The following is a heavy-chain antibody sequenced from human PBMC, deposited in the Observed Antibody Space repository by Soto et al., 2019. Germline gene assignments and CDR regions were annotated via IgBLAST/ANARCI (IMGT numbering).Heavy chain of an antibody. CDR3: ARADCSGGSCYLGNWFDP. J-gene: IGHJ5*02. CDR2: IYYSGST. D-gene: IGHD2-15*01. Sequence: SETLSLTCTVSGGSISSGGYYWSWIRQHPGKGLEWIGYIYYSGSTYYNPSLKSRVTISVDTSKNQFSLKLSSVTAADTAVYYCARADCSGGSCYLGNWFDPWGQGTLVTSPQ. CDR1: GGSISSGGYY. V-gene: IGHV4-31*03.